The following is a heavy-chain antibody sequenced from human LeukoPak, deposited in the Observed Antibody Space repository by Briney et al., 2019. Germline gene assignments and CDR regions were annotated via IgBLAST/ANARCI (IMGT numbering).Heavy chain of an antibody. CDR2: IYDSGIT. CDR3: ARSFSEKFYFES. V-gene: IGHV4-30-2*01. J-gene: IGHJ4*02. D-gene: IGHD1-26*01. CDR1: GGSISSDGYF. Sequence: SQTLSLTCTVSGGSISSDGYFWSWIRQPPGKGLEWIGYIYDSGITYYNPSLKSRVTISVDRSKNQVSLYLTSVTAADTAMYFCARSFSEKFYFESWGQGTLVTASS.